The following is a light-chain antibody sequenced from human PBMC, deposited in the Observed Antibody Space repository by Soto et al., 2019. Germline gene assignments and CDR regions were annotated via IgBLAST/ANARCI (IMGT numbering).Light chain of an antibody. CDR1: ESIGTW. CDR3: QQYDSYART. CDR2: DAS. V-gene: IGKV1-5*01. J-gene: IGKJ1*01. Sequence: DLQMTQSPSTLSASVGDRVTITCRASESIGTWLAWYQQKPGKAPKLLIYDASTLESGAPSRFSGSGSGTEFTVTISSLQPDDFATYYCQQYDSYARTFGPGTKVDIK.